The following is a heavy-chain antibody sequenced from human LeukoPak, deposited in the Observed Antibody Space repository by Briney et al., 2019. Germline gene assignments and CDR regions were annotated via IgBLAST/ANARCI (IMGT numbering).Heavy chain of an antibody. CDR1: GYSFSSYA. Sequence: ASVKVSCKASGYSFSSYAINWVRQAPGQGLEWMGWINTNTGNPTYAQGFTGRFVFSLDTSVSTTYLQISSLKAEDTAVYYCARDSRISSWYSLAGYWGQGTLVAVSS. V-gene: IGHV7-4-1*02. D-gene: IGHD6-13*01. CDR2: INTNTGNP. J-gene: IGHJ4*02. CDR3: ARDSRISSWYSLAGY.